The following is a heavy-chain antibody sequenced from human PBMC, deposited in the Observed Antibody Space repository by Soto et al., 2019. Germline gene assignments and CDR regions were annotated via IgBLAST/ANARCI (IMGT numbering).Heavy chain of an antibody. CDR1: GGSISSDNYH. CDR2: IYYSGSI. Sequence: SEPLSLTCTVSGGSISSDNYHWTWIRQSPGKGLEWIGYIYYSGSIFYNPSFKSRVTISVDTSKNQFSLQLSSVTAADTAVYFCAREDVVGDRDYYDLDAWGQETTLTISS. V-gene: IGHV4-30-4*08. D-gene: IGHD2-21*02. J-gene: IGHJ6*02. CDR3: AREDVVGDRDYYDLDA.